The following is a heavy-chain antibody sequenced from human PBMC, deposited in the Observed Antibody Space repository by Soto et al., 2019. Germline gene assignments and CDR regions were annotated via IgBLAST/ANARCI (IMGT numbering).Heavy chain of an antibody. Sequence: ASVKVSCKVSGYTLTELSMHWVRQAPGKGLEWMGGFDPEDGETIYAQKFQGRVAMTEDTSTDTAYMELSSLRSEDTAVYYCATDLPRMGGVLDYWGQGTLVTVSS. D-gene: IGHD3-16*01. CDR3: ATDLPRMGGVLDY. CDR1: GYTLTELS. CDR2: FDPEDGET. V-gene: IGHV1-24*01. J-gene: IGHJ4*02.